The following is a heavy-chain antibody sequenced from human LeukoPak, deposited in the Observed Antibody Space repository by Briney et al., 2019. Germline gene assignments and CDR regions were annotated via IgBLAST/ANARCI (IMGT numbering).Heavy chain of an antibody. J-gene: IGHJ4*02. CDR2: SYYSGST. CDR1: GGSISSSSYY. Sequence: SETLSLTCTVSGGSISSSSYYWGWIRQPPGKGLEWIGYSYYSGSTNYNPSLKSRVTISIDTSKNQFSLKLSSVTAADTAVYYCARGGSSWLYFDYWGQGTLVTVSS. V-gene: IGHV4-61*05. CDR3: ARGGSSWLYFDY. D-gene: IGHD6-13*01.